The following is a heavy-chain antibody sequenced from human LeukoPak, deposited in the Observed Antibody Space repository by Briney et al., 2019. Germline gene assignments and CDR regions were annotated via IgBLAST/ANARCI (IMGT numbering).Heavy chain of an antibody. D-gene: IGHD2-8*01. CDR1: AFTFSSYA. CDR2: ISGSGGST. Sequence: PGGSLRLSCAASAFTFSSYAMSWVRQAPGKGLEWVSAISGSGGSTYYADSVKGRFTISRDNSKNTLYLQMNSLRAEDTAVYYCAKRVVLMVYAPWGFDPWGQGTLVTVSS. J-gene: IGHJ5*02. V-gene: IGHV3-23*01. CDR3: AKRVVLMVYAPWGFDP.